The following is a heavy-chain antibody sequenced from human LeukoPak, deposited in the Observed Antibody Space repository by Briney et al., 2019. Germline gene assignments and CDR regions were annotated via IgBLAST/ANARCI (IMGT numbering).Heavy chain of an antibody. J-gene: IGHJ4*02. D-gene: IGHD1-26*01. CDR1: GFTFSSFS. V-gene: IGHV3-48*02. Sequence: PGGSLRLSCAASGFTFSSFSMNWVRQAPGKGLEWVSYISSSSSTIYYADSVKGRFTISRDDPKNSLHLQMTSLRDEDTAVYYCARDLISGDYTFDYWGQGTLVTVSS. CDR2: ISSSSSTI. CDR3: ARDLISGDYTFDY.